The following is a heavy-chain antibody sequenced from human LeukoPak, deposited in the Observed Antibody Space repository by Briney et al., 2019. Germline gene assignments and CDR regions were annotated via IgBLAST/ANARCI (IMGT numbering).Heavy chain of an antibody. Sequence: GGSLRLSCAASGFTFSSYGMSWVRQAPGKGLEWVSAISGSGGSTYYADSVKGRFTISRDNSKNTLYLQMNSLRAEDTAVYYCAKEITKGYYYYYMDVWGKGTTVTISS. V-gene: IGHV3-23*01. CDR3: AKEITKGYYYYYMDV. J-gene: IGHJ6*03. CDR2: ISGSGGST. CDR1: GFTFSSYG. D-gene: IGHD3-10*01.